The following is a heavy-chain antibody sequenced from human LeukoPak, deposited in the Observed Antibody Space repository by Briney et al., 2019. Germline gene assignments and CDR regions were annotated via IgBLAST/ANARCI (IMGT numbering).Heavy chain of an antibody. D-gene: IGHD2-2*02. V-gene: IGHV3-23*01. CDR3: TKARSASSSSCYNY. CDR2: ISGSDTST. J-gene: IGHJ4*02. CDR1: GFTFSNYS. Sequence: PGGSLRLSCAASGFTFSNYSMTWVRQAPGKGLEWVSSISGSDTSTYYADSVKGRFTISRDNSKNTLELQMDSLRAEDTAVCYCTKARSASSSSCYNYWGQGILVTVSS.